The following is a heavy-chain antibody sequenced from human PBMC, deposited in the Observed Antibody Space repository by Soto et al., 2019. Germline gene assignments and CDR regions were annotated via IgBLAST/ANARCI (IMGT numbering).Heavy chain of an antibody. CDR1: GGSVNSSNYY. J-gene: IGHJ4*02. D-gene: IGHD1-1*01. Sequence: PSETLSLTCIASGGSVNSSNYYWAWIRQPPGKGLEWIGSIYYSGSTFYTPSLRSRLTISQDTSKNHFSLRVTSVTAADTALYCCARQQYGSRRELDYWGQGTLVTVSS. CDR2: IYYSGST. V-gene: IGHV4-39*01. CDR3: ARQQYGSRRELDY.